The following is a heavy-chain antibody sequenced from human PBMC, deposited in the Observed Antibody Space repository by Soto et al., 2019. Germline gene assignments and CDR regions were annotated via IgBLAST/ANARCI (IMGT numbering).Heavy chain of an antibody. Sequence: EVQLLESGGGLVQPGVSLRLSCVASGFTFSSTAMSWVRQVPGKGLEWVSGISGSGGNTYYADSVKGRSTISRDNSKNTLYLQMYSLRVEDTAVYYCAKGPSRSGSNWFDSWGQGTLVTVSS. CDR3: AKGPSRSGSNWFDS. CDR1: GFTFSSTA. J-gene: IGHJ5*01. V-gene: IGHV3-23*01. CDR2: ISGSGGNT. D-gene: IGHD6-19*01.